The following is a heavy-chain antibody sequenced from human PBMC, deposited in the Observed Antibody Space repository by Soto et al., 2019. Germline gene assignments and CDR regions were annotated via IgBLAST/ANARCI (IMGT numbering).Heavy chain of an antibody. V-gene: IGHV3-23*01. D-gene: IGHD3-3*01. CDR3: AKGAISQWDY. Sequence: EVQLLESGGGLVQPGVSLRLSCAASGFTFITHAMTWVRQAPGGGLEWVSAISGSGGRTYYADSVKGRFTISRDNSKNTLYLQMNTLRAEDTAVYYCAKGAISQWDYWGQGTLVTVSS. CDR2: ISGSGGRT. CDR1: GFTFITHA. J-gene: IGHJ4*02.